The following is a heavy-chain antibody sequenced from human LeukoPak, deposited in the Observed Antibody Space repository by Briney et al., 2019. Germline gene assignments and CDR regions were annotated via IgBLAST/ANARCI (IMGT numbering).Heavy chain of an antibody. V-gene: IGHV3-53*01. Sequence: GGSLRLSCAASGFTVSSSYMTWVRQSPGKGPEWVSVIYSGGTTNYADSVKGRFTVSRDNSKNTLYLQMNSLRAEDTAMYYCARESDYYFDYWGQGTLVTVSS. CDR2: IYSGGTT. CDR1: GFTVSSSY. D-gene: IGHD2-21*01. J-gene: IGHJ4*02. CDR3: ARESDYYFDY.